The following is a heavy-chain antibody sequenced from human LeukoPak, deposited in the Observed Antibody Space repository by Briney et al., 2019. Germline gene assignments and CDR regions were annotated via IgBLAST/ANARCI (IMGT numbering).Heavy chain of an antibody. D-gene: IGHD5-18*01. J-gene: IGHJ4*02. Sequence: SETLSLTCTVSGGSISSDYWSWIRQPAGKGLEWIGRIYTSGSTNYNPSLKSRVTMSVDTSKNQFSLKVSSVTAADTAVYYCARDGYSYGTLFDYWGQGTLVTVSS. CDR2: IYTSGST. CDR1: GGSISSDY. CDR3: ARDGYSYGTLFDY. V-gene: IGHV4-4*07.